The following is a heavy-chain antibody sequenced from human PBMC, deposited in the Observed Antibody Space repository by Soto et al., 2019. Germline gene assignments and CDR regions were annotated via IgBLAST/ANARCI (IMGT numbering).Heavy chain of an antibody. V-gene: IGHV1-3*01. Sequence: QVQLVQSGAEVKKPGASVNISCKASGYTFTRYTMNWVRQAPGQRLEWMGWINPDNGNTKSSQKFQDRVIITRDTSASTAYMDLSSLRDEDTAVYYCARGIATGQLDPWGQGTLVTVSS. CDR3: ARGIATGQLDP. D-gene: IGHD2-15*01. J-gene: IGHJ5*02. CDR2: INPDNGNT. CDR1: GYTFTRYT.